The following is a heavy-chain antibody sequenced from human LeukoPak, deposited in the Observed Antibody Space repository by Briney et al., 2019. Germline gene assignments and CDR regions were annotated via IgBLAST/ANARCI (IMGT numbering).Heavy chain of an antibody. D-gene: IGHD6-19*01. CDR3: AKVGLGSSGWLDYFDY. CDR2: IESDGST. V-gene: IGHV3-74*01. Sequence: GGSLRLSCVASGFTFSGYWMQWVRQAPGKGLVWVSRIESDGSTAYADSVKGRFTISRDNSKNTLYLQMNSLRAEDTAVYYCAKVGLGSSGWLDYFDYWGQGTLVTVSS. J-gene: IGHJ4*02. CDR1: GFTFSGYW.